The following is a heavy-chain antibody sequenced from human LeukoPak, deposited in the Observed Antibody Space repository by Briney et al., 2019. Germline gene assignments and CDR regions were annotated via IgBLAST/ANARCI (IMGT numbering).Heavy chain of an antibody. CDR3: ARQVTMIDHDY. CDR1: GYGFTSYW. D-gene: IGHD3-22*01. CDR2: IDPSDSYT. Sequence: GESLKISCQGSGYGFTSYWISWVRQMPGKGLEWMGRIDPSDSYTNYSPSFQGHVTISADKSISTAYLQWSSLKASDTAMYYCARQVTMIDHDYWGQGTLVTVSS. J-gene: IGHJ4*02. V-gene: IGHV5-10-1*01.